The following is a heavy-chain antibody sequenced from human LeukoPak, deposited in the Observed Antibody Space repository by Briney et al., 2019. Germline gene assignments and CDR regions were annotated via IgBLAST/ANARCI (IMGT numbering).Heavy chain of an antibody. CDR2: TSHSGGT. CDR1: GYFISSGFY. J-gene: IGHJ4*02. D-gene: IGHD1-26*01. Sequence: SETLSLTCAVFGYFISSGFYWGWIRQPPGKGLEWIGSTSHSGGTYYNPSLKSRVTVSIDTSKNQFSLKLSSVTAADTAVYYCVRQDDFMGGDYWGQGTLVTVSS. V-gene: IGHV4-38-2*01. CDR3: VRQDDFMGGDY.